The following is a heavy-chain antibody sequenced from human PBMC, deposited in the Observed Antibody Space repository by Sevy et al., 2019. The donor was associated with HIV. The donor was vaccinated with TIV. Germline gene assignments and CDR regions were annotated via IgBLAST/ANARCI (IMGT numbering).Heavy chain of an antibody. CDR2: IKSKTDGGTT. V-gene: IGHV3-15*01. J-gene: IGHJ4*02. Sequence: GGSLRLSCAASGFTFSNAWMSWVRQAPGKGLEWVGRIKSKTDGGTTDYAAPVKGRFTISRDDSKNTLYLQMNSLKTEDTAVYSCTTATGGAVAGTFGYWGQGTLVTVSS. D-gene: IGHD6-19*01. CDR3: TTATGGAVAGTFGY. CDR1: GFTFSNAW.